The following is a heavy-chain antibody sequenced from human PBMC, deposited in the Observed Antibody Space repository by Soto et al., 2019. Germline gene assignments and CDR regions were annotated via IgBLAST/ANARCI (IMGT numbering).Heavy chain of an antibody. J-gene: IGHJ6*03. V-gene: IGHV3-74*01. CDR1: GFTFSSYW. Sequence: GGSLRLSCAASGFTFSSYWMHWVRQAPGKGLVWVSRINSDGSSTSYADSVKGRFTTSRDNAKNTLYLQMNSLRAEDTAVYYCAREHYSYYYYMDVWGKGTTVTVSS. CDR2: INSDGSST. CDR3: AREHYSYYYYMDV. D-gene: IGHD2-15*01.